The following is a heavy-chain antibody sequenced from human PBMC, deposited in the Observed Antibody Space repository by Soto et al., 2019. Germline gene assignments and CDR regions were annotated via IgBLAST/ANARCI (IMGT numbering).Heavy chain of an antibody. D-gene: IGHD3-3*01. J-gene: IGHJ5*02. CDR2: ISHDGGNK. CDR1: GFTFNSFA. CDR3: ARDGLPDDFRSGGYWFDP. Sequence: QVQVVESGGGVVQPGRSLRLSCAASGFTFNSFAFHWVRQAPGEGLEWVALISHDGGNKYYADSVKGRFTISRDNSKNTLYIQMGSLRAEDTALYYCARDGLPDDFRSGGYWFDPWGQGTLVTVSS. V-gene: IGHV3-30-3*01.